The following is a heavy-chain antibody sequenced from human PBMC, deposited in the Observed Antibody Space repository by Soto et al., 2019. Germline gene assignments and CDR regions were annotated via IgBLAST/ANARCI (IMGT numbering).Heavy chain of an antibody. Sequence: GASVKVSCKASAGTLCSYAISWVRQAPGPGLEWMGGIIPIFGTANYAKRFQGRVTITADKFTSTAYMELSSLRSEDTAVYYCARDSGYDPSYYYYGMEVWGQGTTVTVS. CDR3: ARDSGYDPSYYYYGMEV. V-gene: IGHV1-69*06. J-gene: IGHJ6*02. CDR2: IIPIFGTA. D-gene: IGHD5-12*01. CDR1: AGTLCSYA.